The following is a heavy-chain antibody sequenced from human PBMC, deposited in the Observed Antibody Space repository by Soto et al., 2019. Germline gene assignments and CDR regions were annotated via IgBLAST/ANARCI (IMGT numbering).Heavy chain of an antibody. CDR1: GYTFTSYA. V-gene: IGHV1-3*01. D-gene: IGHD6-13*01. J-gene: IGHJ4*02. CDR3: ARDVAALDY. CDR2: INAGNGNI. Sequence: ASVKGSCKASGYTFTSYAMHWVRQAPGQRLEWMGWINAGNGNIKYSQKFRGRVTITRDTSASTAYMELSSLRSEDTAVYYCARDVAALDYWGQGTQVTVSS.